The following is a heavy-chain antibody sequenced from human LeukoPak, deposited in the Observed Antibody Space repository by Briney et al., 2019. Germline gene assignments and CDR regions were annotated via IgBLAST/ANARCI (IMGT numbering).Heavy chain of an antibody. CDR3: ARDLGIGAAGTSWFDA. J-gene: IGHJ5*02. D-gene: IGHD6-13*01. CDR2: ISPYNGKT. CDR1: GYTFNTCG. Sequence: ASVKVSCKASGYTFNTCGITWVRQARGQGLEWMGWISPYNGKTKDAQKVQGRVTMTTDTSTSTVYMELRSLRSDDTAVYYCARDLGIGAAGTSWFDAWGQGTLVTVSS. V-gene: IGHV1-18*01.